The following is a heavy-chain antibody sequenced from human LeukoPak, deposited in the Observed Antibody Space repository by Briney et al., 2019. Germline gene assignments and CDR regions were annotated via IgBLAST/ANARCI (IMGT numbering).Heavy chain of an antibody. CDR1: GGSISSYY. CDR2: IYYSGST. Sequence: PSETLSLTCTVSGGSISSYYWSWIRQPPGKGLEWIGYIYYSGSTNYNPSLKSRVTISVDTSKNQFSLKLSSVTAADTAVYYCARGRYYYDSSGYYSYWGQGTLVTVSS. J-gene: IGHJ4*02. D-gene: IGHD3-22*01. CDR3: ARGRYYYDSSGYYSY. V-gene: IGHV4-59*01.